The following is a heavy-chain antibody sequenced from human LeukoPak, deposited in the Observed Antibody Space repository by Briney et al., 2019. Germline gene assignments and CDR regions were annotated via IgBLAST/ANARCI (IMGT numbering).Heavy chain of an antibody. V-gene: IGHV4-59*01. D-gene: IGHD6-19*01. CDR1: GGSISSYY. CDR3: ARDRYSSGWYVAFDI. CDR2: IYYSGST. Sequence: SETLSLTCTVSGGSISSYYWSWIRQPPGKGLEWIGYIYYSGSTNYNPSLKSRVTISVDTPKNQFSLKLSSVTAADTAVYYCARDRYSSGWYVAFDIWGQGTMVTVSS. J-gene: IGHJ3*02.